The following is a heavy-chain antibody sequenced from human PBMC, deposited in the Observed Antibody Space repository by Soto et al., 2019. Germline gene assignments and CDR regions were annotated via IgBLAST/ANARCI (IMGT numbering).Heavy chain of an antibody. CDR2: IIPIFDTA. CDR1: GGTFSSYA. J-gene: IGHJ6*02. CDR3: ASQGRDGYQCGDYYGMDV. D-gene: IGHD5-12*01. Sequence: QVQLVQSGAEVKKPGSSVKVSCKASGGTFSSYAISWVRQAPGQGLEWMGGIIPIFDTADYAQKFQGRVTINADESPSTAYMELRSLRSEDTAVYYCASQGRDGYQCGDYYGMDVWGQGTTVTVSS. V-gene: IGHV1-69*12.